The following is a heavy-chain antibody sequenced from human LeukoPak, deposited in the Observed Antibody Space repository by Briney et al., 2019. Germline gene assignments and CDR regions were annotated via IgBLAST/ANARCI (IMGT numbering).Heavy chain of an antibody. J-gene: IGHJ4*02. CDR2: IKEDGSET. V-gene: IGHV3-7*03. CDR1: GFTFSSHW. Sequence: PGGSLRLSCTGSGFTFSSHWMSWVRQAPGRGLEWVANIKEDGSETYYLDSVKGRFTISRDNAKNSLYLQMNSLRPEDTALYYCAKGQSAMPPWYFDYWGQGTLVTVSS. D-gene: IGHD2-2*01. CDR3: AKGQSAMPPWYFDY.